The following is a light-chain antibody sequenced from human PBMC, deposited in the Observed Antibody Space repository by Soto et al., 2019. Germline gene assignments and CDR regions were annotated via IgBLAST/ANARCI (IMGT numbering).Light chain of an antibody. CDR1: QTLYNN. J-gene: IGKJ4*01. Sequence: EIVLTQSPGTLSLSPGERVTLSCRASQTLYNNLAWYQQKLGQAPRLLIYGASARATDIPARFSGSGSGTEFTLTISGLQSEDFAIYYCQQYSDWPLTFGGGTKVEIK. CDR3: QQYSDWPLT. V-gene: IGKV3-15*01. CDR2: GAS.